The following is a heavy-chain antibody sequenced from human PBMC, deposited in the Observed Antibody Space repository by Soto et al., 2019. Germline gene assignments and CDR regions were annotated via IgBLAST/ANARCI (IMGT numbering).Heavy chain of an antibody. CDR2: INPNSGGT. CDR1: GYTFTGYY. Sequence: QVQLVQSGAEVKKPGASVKVSCKASGYTFTGYYMHWVRQAPGQGLEWMGWINPNSGGTNYAQKFQAWVTMTRDTSISTAYMELSRLRSDDTAVYYCARDLGSSGYYGMDVWGQGTTVTVSS. V-gene: IGHV1-2*04. J-gene: IGHJ6*02. CDR3: ARDLGSSGYYGMDV. D-gene: IGHD6-6*01.